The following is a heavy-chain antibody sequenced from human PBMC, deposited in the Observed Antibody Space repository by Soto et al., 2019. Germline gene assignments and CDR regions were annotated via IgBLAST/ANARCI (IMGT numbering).Heavy chain of an antibody. CDR2: MYTSGST. CDR3: ARDRSGYYHFDN. D-gene: IGHD3-22*01. Sequence: SETLSLTCTVSGGSISNHFWTWIRQPAGKGLEWIGRMYTSGSTNYNPSLKSRVTMSVDTSKNQFSLKLSSVTAADTAVYYCARDRSGYYHFDNWGQGTLVTVSS. J-gene: IGHJ4*02. V-gene: IGHV4-4*07. CDR1: GGSISNHF.